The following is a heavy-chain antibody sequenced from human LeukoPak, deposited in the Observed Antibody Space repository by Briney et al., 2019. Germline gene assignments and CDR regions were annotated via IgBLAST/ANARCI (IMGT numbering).Heavy chain of an antibody. CDR2: ISTYNGNT. V-gene: IGHV1-18*01. J-gene: IGHJ4*02. CDR3: ASSPGYSSGWYVY. CDR1: GGTFSNYA. Sequence: GASVKVSCKASGGTFSNYAISWVRQAPGQGLEWMGWISTYNGNTNYAQKLQGRVTMTTDTSTSTAYMELRSLRSDDTAVYYCASSPGYSSGWYVYWGQGTLVTVSS. D-gene: IGHD6-19*01.